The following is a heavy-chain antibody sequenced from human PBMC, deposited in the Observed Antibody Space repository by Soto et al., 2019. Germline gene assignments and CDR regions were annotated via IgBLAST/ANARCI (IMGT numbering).Heavy chain of an antibody. CDR3: ARRDLYQLLRGYYFDY. J-gene: IGHJ4*02. V-gene: IGHV4-34*01. D-gene: IGHD2-2*01. CDR2: INHSGST. CDR1: GGSFSGYY. Sequence: QVQLQQWGAGLLKPSETLSLTCAVYGGSFSGYYWSWIRQPPGKGLEWIGEINHSGSTNYNPSLKSRLTTSVDTYKTNIPPTLSSVPAAATAVYYCARRDLYQLLRGYYFDYWGQGTLVTVSS.